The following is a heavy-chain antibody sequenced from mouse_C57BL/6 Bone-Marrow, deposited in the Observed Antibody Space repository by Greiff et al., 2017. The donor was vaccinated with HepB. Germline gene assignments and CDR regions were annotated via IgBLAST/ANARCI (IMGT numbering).Heavy chain of an antibody. CDR2: IDPETGGT. CDR1: GYTFTDYE. Sequence: VKLVESGAELVRPGASVTLSCKASGYTFTDYEMHWVKQTPVHGLEWIGAIDPETGGTAYNQKFKGKAILTADKSSSTAYMELRSLTSEDSAVYYCTRPGTFAYWGQGTLVTVSA. V-gene: IGHV1-15*01. CDR3: TRPGTFAY. D-gene: IGHD3-1*01. J-gene: IGHJ3*01.